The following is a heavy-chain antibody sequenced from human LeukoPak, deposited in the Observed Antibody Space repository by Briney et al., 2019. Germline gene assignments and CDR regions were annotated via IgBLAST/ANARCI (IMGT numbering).Heavy chain of an antibody. CDR1: GGSFSDCY. D-gene: IGHD3-22*01. Sequence: PSETLSLTCAVSGGSFSDCYWSWIRQPPGKGLEWIGEINHSGSTDYNPSLKSRVTISVDTSKNQFSLKLSSVTAADTAVYYCAYSSGFQQQWGQGTLVTVSS. CDR2: INHSGST. CDR3: AYSSGFQQQ. J-gene: IGHJ1*01. V-gene: IGHV4-34*01.